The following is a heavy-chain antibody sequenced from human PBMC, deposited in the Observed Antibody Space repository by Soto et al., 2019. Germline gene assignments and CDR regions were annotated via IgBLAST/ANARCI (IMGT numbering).Heavy chain of an antibody. J-gene: IGHJ4*02. CDR3: AKTGLRFLEWLLHYFDY. V-gene: IGHV3-23*01. CDR2: ISGSGGST. D-gene: IGHD3-3*01. CDR1: GFTFSSYA. Sequence: GESLKISCAASGFTFSSYAMSWVRQAPGKGLEWVSAISGSGGSTYYADSVKGRFTISRDNSKNTLYLQMNSLRAEDTAVYYCAKTGLRFLEWLLHYFDYWGQGTLVTVSS.